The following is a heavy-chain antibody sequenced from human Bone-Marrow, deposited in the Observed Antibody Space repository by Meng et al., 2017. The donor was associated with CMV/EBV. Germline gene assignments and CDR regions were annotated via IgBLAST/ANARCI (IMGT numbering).Heavy chain of an antibody. D-gene: IGHD2-15*01. CDR1: GGSISSSSYY. Sequence: GSLRLSCTVSGGSISSSSYYWGWIRQPPGKGLEWIGSIYYSGSTYYNPSLKSRVTISVDTSKNQFSLKLSSVTAADTAVYYCAKSGSSSPGLDVWGQGTTVTVSS. CDR3: AKSGSSSPGLDV. J-gene: IGHJ6*02. V-gene: IGHV4-39*07. CDR2: IYYSGST.